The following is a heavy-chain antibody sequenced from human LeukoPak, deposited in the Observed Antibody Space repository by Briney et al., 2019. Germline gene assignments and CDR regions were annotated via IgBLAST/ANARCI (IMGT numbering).Heavy chain of an antibody. CDR1: GFIFSSYA. CDR3: ANIPVLRFLEWLSTDPSEYYYYMDV. J-gene: IGHJ6*03. CDR2: ISGSGGST. Sequence: GGSLRLSCAASGFIFSSYAMTWVRQAPGKGPEWVSAISGSGGSTYYADSVKGRFTISRDNSKNTLYLQMNSLRAEDTAVYYCANIPVLRFLEWLSTDPSEYYYYMDVWGKGTTVTVSS. V-gene: IGHV3-23*01. D-gene: IGHD3-3*01.